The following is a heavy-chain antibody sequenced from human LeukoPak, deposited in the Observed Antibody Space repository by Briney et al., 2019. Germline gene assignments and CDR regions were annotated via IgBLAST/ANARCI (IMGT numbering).Heavy chain of an antibody. CDR3: AKWGGYDYVWGSYRYVAFDI. CDR1: EFSVGSNY. J-gene: IGHJ3*02. CDR2: IYSGGST. Sequence: GGSLRLSCAASEFSVGSNYMTWVRQAPGQGLEWVSLIYSGGSTYYADSVKGRFTISRDNSKNTLYLQMNSLRAEDTAVYYCAKWGGYDYVWGSYRYVAFDIWGQGTMVTVSS. V-gene: IGHV3-53*03. D-gene: IGHD3-16*02.